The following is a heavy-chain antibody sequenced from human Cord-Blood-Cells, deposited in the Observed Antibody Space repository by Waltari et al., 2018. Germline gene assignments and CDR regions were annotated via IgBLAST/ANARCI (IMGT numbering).Heavy chain of an antibody. CDR3: ATNLRITIFGGVTDAEYFQH. J-gene: IGHJ1*01. Sequence: EVQLLESGGGLVQPGGSLRLSCAASGFTFSSYAMSWVRQAPGKGLEWVSAISGSGGSTYYADSVKGRFTISRDNSKNTLYLQMNSLRAEDTAVYYCATNLRITIFGGVTDAEYFQHWGQGTLVTVSS. CDR1: GFTFSSYA. V-gene: IGHV3-23*01. D-gene: IGHD3-3*01. CDR2: ISGSGGST.